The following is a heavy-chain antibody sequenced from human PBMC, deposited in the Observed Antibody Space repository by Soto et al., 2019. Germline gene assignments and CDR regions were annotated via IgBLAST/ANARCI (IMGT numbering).Heavy chain of an antibody. CDR2: ISSNGGST. D-gene: IGHD1-26*01. J-gene: IGHJ1*01. V-gene: IGHV3-64D*06. Sequence: GGSLRLSCSASGFTFSSYAMHWFRQAPGKGLEYVSAISSNGGSTYYADSVKGRFTISRDNSKNTLYLQVSSLRAEDTAVYYCVKDNQVGATPNEYFQHWGQGTLVTVSS. CDR1: GFTFSSYA. CDR3: VKDNQVGATPNEYFQH.